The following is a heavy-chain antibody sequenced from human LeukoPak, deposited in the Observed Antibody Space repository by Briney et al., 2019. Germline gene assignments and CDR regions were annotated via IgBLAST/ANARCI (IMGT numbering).Heavy chain of an antibody. Sequence: ASVKVSCKASGYTFTGYYMHWVRQAPGQGLEWMGWTNPNSGGTNYAQKFQGRVTMTRDTSISTAYMELSRLRSDDTAVYYCARENSSWYYYYYMDVWGKGTTVTISS. J-gene: IGHJ6*03. D-gene: IGHD6-13*01. CDR3: ARENSSWYYYYYMDV. V-gene: IGHV1-2*02. CDR1: GYTFTGYY. CDR2: TNPNSGGT.